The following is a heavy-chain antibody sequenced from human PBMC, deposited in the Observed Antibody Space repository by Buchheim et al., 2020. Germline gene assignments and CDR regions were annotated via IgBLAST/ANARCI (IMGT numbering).Heavy chain of an antibody. CDR3: ARVRVGYDFWSGLGNWFDP. Sequence: QVQLQESGPGLVKPSQTLSLTCTVSGGSISSGDYYWSWIRQPPGKGLEWIGYIYYSGSTYYNPSLKSRVTISVDTDKNQFFLKLSSVTAADTAVYYCARVRVGYDFWSGLGNWFDPWGQGTL. D-gene: IGHD3-3*01. V-gene: IGHV4-30-4*01. J-gene: IGHJ5*02. CDR2: IYYSGST. CDR1: GGSISSGDYY.